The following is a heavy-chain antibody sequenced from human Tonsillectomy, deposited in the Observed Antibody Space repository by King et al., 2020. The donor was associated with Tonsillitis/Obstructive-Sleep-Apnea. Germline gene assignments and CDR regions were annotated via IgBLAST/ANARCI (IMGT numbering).Heavy chain of an antibody. J-gene: IGHJ4*02. CDR2: INHSGST. CDR3: ARTSPVVGPPPSESGWFDY. CDR1: GGSLSGNY. Sequence: VQLQQWGAGLLKPSETLSLPCAVYGGSLSGNYWSWIRQPPGKGLEWIGEINHSGSTNYNPSLKSRVTISVDTSKNQVSLKLSSVTAADTALYYCARTSPVVGPPPSESGWFDYWGQGTLVTVPS. V-gene: IGHV4-34*01. D-gene: IGHD6-19*01.